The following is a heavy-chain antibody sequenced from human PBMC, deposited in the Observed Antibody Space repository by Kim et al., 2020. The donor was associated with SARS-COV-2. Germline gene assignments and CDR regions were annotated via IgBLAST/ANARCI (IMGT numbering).Heavy chain of an antibody. CDR3: TTDISSYGYLPPIDY. V-gene: IGHV3-15*01. D-gene: IGHD5-18*01. CDR1: GFTFSNAW. CDR2: IKSKTDGGTT. J-gene: IGHJ4*02. Sequence: GGSLRLSCAASGFTFSNAWMSWVRQAPGKGLEWVGRIKSKTDGGTTDYAAPVKGRFTISRDDSKNTLYLQMNSLKTEDTAVYYCTTDISSYGYLPPIDYWGQGTLVTVSS.